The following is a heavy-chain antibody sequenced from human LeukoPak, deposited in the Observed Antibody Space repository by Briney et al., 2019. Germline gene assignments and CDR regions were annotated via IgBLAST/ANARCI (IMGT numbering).Heavy chain of an antibody. CDR3: ARDRRSSCSSTSCDGGFDP. J-gene: IGHJ5*02. CDR1: GGSISSGGYY. Sequence: SETLSLTCTVSGGSISSGGYYWSWIRQPPGKGLEWIGYIYYSGSTYYNPSLKSRVTISVDTSKNQFSLKLSSVTAADTAVYYCARDRRSSCSSTSCDGGFDPWGQGTLVTVSS. V-gene: IGHV4-30-4*08. D-gene: IGHD2-2*01. CDR2: IYYSGST.